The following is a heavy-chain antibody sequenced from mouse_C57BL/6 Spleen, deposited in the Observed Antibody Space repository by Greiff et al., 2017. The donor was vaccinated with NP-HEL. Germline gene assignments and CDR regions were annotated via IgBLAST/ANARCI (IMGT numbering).Heavy chain of an antibody. V-gene: IGHV2-2*01. CDR1: GFSLTSYG. CDR3: ARITTVEGYYFDY. J-gene: IGHJ2*01. D-gene: IGHD1-1*01. Sequence: QVQLKESGPGLVQPSQSLSITCTVSGFSLTSYGVHWVRQSPGTGLEWLGVIWSGGSTDYNAAFISRLSISKDNSKSQVFFKMNSLQADDTAIYYCARITTVEGYYFDYWGQGTTLTVSS. CDR2: IWSGGST.